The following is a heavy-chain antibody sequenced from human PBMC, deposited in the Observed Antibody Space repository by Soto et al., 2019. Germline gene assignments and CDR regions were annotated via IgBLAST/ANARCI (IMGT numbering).Heavy chain of an antibody. Sequence: EVQLVESGGGLVKPGGSLRLSCAASGFTFSSYSMNWVRQAPGKGLEWVSSISSSSSYIYYADSVKGRFTISRDNAKNSLYLQMNSLRAEDMAVYYCAIDLSVATRASGTGDYWGQGTLVTVSS. CDR1: GFTFSSYS. CDR2: ISSSSSYI. V-gene: IGHV3-21*01. D-gene: IGHD5-12*01. J-gene: IGHJ4*02. CDR3: AIDLSVATRASGTGDY.